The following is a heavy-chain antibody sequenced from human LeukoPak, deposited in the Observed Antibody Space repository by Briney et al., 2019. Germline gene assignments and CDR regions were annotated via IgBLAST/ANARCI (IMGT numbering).Heavy chain of an antibody. CDR2: ISHSGST. D-gene: IGHD6-13*01. V-gene: IGHV4-34*01. J-gene: IGHJ4*02. CDR3: ARHVIAAANTAGQFDY. Sequence: PSETLSLTCDVSGESLSGYFWTWTRQPPGKGLEWIGEISHSGSTNYNPSLKSRVTMSVDTSKNQFSLKLSSVTAAETAVYYCARHVIAAANTAGQFDYWGQGTLVTVSS. CDR1: GESLSGYF.